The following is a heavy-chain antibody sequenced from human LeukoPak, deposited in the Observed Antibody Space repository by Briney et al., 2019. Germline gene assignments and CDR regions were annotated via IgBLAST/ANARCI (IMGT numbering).Heavy chain of an antibody. CDR3: ARDYDYFSGHNLDAYDI. CDR2: IKEDGSAK. V-gene: IGHV3-7*01. J-gene: IGHJ3*02. D-gene: IGHD2-15*01. CDR1: GFSFSSYW. Sequence: GGSLRLSCAVSGFSFSSYWMTWVRQAPGKGLEWVANIKEDGSAKSYVDSVKGRFTISRDNAKNSLYLQMNSLRVEDTAVYYCARDYDYFSGHNLDAYDIWGQGTTVIVSS.